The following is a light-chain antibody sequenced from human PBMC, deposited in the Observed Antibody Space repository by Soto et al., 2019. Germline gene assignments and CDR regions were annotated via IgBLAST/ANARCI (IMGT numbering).Light chain of an antibody. CDR1: QNINNY. V-gene: IGKV1-33*01. CDR2: DAS. Sequence: DIQMTQSPSSLPASLGGGVTITSQASQNINNYLNWYQQKPGRAPKLLIYDASNLEAGVPSRFRGSGSGTVFTITISRLQHEDIAKYYCQQYETLPTLGQGTRLEIK. J-gene: IGKJ5*01. CDR3: QQYETLPT.